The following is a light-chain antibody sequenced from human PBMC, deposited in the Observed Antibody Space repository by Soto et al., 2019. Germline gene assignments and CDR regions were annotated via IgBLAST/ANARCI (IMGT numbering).Light chain of an antibody. CDR1: QSVSSN. J-gene: IGKJ1*01. Sequence: EIVMTQSPATLSVSPGERATLSCRASQSVSSNLAWYQQKPGQAPRLLIYGASTRATGIPARFSGSGSGTEFTLNIRSLQSEDFAVYYCQQYNNWPPTFGQGTKVEIK. CDR2: GAS. V-gene: IGKV3-15*01. CDR3: QQYNNWPPT.